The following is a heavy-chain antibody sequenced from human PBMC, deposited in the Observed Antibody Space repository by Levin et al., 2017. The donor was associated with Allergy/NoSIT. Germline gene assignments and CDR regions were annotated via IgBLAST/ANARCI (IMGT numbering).Heavy chain of an antibody. CDR2: ISSSGSTM. V-gene: IGHV3-48*01. J-gene: IGHJ4*02. CDR3: ARDLRTIY. CDR1: GFTFSTYS. D-gene: IGHD1-7*01. Sequence: GGSLRLSCAASGFTFSTYSMNWVRQAPGKGLEWFSYISSSGSTMYYADSVKGRFTISRDNAKNSLYLQMNSLRAEDPAVYYCARDLRTIYWGQGTLVTVSS.